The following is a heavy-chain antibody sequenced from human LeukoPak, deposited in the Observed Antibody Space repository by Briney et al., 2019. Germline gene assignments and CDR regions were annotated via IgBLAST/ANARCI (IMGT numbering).Heavy chain of an antibody. CDR2: VNTNTANP. CDR1: GYTFTKYA. CDR3: ARDSNWNYADY. J-gene: IGHJ4*02. D-gene: IGHD1-20*01. Sequence: GASVKVSCKASGYTFTKYALTWVRRAPGQGLEWMGWVNTNTANPTYAQDFTGRFVFSLDTSVSTAYLQISSLKAEDTAVYYCARDSNWNYADYWGQGTLVTVSS. V-gene: IGHV7-4-1*02.